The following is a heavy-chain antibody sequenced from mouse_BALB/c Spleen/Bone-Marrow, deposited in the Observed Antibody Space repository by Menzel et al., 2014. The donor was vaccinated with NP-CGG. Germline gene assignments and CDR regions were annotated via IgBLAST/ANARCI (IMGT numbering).Heavy chain of an antibody. CDR3: ARAGYYTLFAY. J-gene: IGHJ3*01. V-gene: IGHV1-18*01. CDR2: INPNNGGT. CDR1: GYTFTDYN. Sequence: VQLQQSGPEPVKPGASVKITCKASGYTFTDYNMDWVKQSHGKSLEWIGNINPNNGGTIYNQKFKGKATLTVDKSSTAAYMELRSLTSEDTAVYYCARAGYYTLFAYWGQGTLVTVSA. D-gene: IGHD2-3*01.